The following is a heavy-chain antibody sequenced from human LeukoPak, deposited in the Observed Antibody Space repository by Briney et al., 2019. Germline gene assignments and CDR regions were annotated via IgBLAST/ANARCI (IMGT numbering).Heavy chain of an antibody. CDR1: GGSISSYS. Sequence: SETLSLTCTVSGGSISSYSWNWIRQPAGKGLEWIGRTYTSGSTNYNPSLKSRVTMSVDTSKNQFSLRLSSVNAADTAVYFCAREGTSGGLNWLDPWGQGTLVTVSS. D-gene: IGHD3-10*01. V-gene: IGHV4-4*07. J-gene: IGHJ5*02. CDR2: TYTSGST. CDR3: AREGTSGGLNWLDP.